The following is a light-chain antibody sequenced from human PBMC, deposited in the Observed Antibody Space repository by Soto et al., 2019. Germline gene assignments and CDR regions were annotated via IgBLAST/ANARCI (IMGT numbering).Light chain of an antibody. CDR3: QQYKNWPPLT. V-gene: IGKV3-15*01. CDR1: QSVGSA. CDR2: GAS. J-gene: IGKJ4*01. Sequence: EIEMTQSPATLSLTPGETATLSCRASQSVGSAVACYQHNPGQAPRLLIVGASISGTDVPGRFSGGGSGTEFTLTISSRQSEDGAVYYCQQYKNWPPLTFGGGTTVEIK.